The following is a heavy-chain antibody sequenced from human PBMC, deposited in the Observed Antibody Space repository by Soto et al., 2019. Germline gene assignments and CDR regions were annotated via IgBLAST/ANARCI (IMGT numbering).Heavy chain of an antibody. CDR3: ARHSLALRKNNWFDP. CDR1: GDSIISSDFY. CDR2: IFYLGSS. D-gene: IGHD3-3*02. Sequence: LSETLSLTCTVSGDSIISSDFYWGWVRQPPGKGLEWIGSIFYLGSSYYNPSLKSRVTMSVDTSKNQFSLRLRSVTAADTALYFCARHSLALRKNNWFDPWGQGIMVTSPQ. J-gene: IGHJ5*02. V-gene: IGHV4-39*01.